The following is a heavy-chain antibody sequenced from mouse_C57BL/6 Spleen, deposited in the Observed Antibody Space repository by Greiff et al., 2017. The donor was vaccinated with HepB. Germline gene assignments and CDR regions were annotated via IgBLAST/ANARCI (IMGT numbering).Heavy chain of an antibody. CDR2: INPSTGGT. J-gene: IGHJ3*01. V-gene: IGHV1-42*01. D-gene: IGHD1-1*01. Sequence: VQLQQSGPELVKPGASVKISCKASGYSFTGYYMNWVKQSPEKSLEWIGEINPSTGGTTYNQKFKAKATLTVDKSSSTAYMQLKSLTSEDSAVYYWARSTHYYGTAYWGQGTLVTVSA. CDR3: ARSTHYYGTAY. CDR1: GYSFTGYY.